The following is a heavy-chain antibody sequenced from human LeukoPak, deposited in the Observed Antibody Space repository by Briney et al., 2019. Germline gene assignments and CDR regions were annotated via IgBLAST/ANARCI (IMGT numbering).Heavy chain of an antibody. CDR2: FDPVDGET. V-gene: IGHV1-24*01. CDR3: ARVFYYYGSGSYYPLFDY. J-gene: IGHJ4*02. Sequence: ASVKVSCKVSGYTLTELLMLWVRQAPGKGLEWMGGFDPVDGETIYAQKFQGRVTMTEDTSTDTAYMELSSLRSEDTAVYYCARVFYYYGSGSYYPLFDYWGQGTLVTVSS. CDR1: GYTLTELL. D-gene: IGHD3-10*01.